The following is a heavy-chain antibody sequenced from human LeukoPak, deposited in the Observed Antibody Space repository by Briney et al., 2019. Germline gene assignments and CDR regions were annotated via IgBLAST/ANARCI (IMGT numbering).Heavy chain of an antibody. J-gene: IGHJ3*02. CDR1: GASITSYY. V-gene: IGHV4-59*08. D-gene: IGHD6-13*01. CDR3: ARLISSSWLDAFDI. Sequence: SETLSLTCTVSGASITSYYWSWIRQPPGKGLEWIGFFSYSGSANYNPSLKSRVTISVDTSKNQFSLSLTSVTAADTAVYYCARLISSSWLDAFDIWGQGTMVTVSS. CDR2: FSYSGSA.